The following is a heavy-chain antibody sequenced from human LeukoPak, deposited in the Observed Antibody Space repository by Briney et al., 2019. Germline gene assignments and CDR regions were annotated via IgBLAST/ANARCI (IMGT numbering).Heavy chain of an antibody. CDR3: ARDGPWYSSSFYYFDY. CDR2: ISSSSSYI. CDR1: GFTFSSYS. D-gene: IGHD6-13*01. Sequence: GGSLRLSCAASGFTFSSYSMNWVRQAPGKGLEWVSSISSSSSYIYYADSVKGRFTISRDNAKNSLYLQMNSLRAEDTAVYYCARDGPWYSSSFYYFDYWGQGTLVTVSS. V-gene: IGHV3-21*01. J-gene: IGHJ4*02.